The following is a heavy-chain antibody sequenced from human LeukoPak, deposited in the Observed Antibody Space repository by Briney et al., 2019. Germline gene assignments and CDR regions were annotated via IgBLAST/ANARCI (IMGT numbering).Heavy chain of an antibody. V-gene: IGHV3-23*01. CDR3: ARDGAAAPPYYYYLDV. Sequence: EGSLRLSCAASGLTLSNNAMTWVRQTPGMGLEWVSTITGSGDASWHAESVKGRFAISRDNSKNTLYLQMNSLRAEDTAVYYCARDGAAAPPYYYYLDVWGKGTTVSVSS. CDR1: GLTLSNNA. J-gene: IGHJ6*03. CDR2: ITGSGDAS. D-gene: IGHD3-16*01.